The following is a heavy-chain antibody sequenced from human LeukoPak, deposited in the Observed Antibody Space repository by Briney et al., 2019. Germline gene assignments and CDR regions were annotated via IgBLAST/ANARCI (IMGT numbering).Heavy chain of an antibody. CDR3: AKVHLDVGATSAFDI. D-gene: IGHD1-26*01. Sequence: GRSLRLSCAASGFTFSSYGMHWVRQAPGKGLEWVAVISYDGSNNYYADSVKGRFTISRDNSKNTLYLQMNSLRAEDTAVYYCAKVHLDVGATSAFDIWGQGTMVTVSS. CDR2: ISYDGSNN. V-gene: IGHV3-30*18. J-gene: IGHJ3*02. CDR1: GFTFSSYG.